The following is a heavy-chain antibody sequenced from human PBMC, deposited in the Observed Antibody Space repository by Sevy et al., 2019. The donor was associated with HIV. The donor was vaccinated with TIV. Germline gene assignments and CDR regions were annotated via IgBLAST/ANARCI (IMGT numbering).Heavy chain of an antibody. CDR3: AKGGSNYYDSSGYHDY. CDR2: ISWHSGSR. Sequence: GGSLRLSCAASGFTFDDYAMHWVRQAPGKGLGWVSGISWHSGSRGYADSVKGRFTISRDNAKNSLYLQMNSLRAEDTALYYCAKGGSNYYDSSGYHDYWGQGTLVTVSS. CDR1: GFTFDDYA. V-gene: IGHV3-9*01. D-gene: IGHD3-22*01. J-gene: IGHJ4*02.